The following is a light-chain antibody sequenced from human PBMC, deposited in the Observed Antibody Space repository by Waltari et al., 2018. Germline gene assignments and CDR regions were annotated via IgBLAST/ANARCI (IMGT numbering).Light chain of an antibody. CDR3: QQYGSPSIT. CDR1: QSVSSSY. V-gene: IGKV3-20*01. CDR2: GAS. J-gene: IGKJ5*01. Sequence: EIVLTQSPGTLSLSPGERATLSCRASQSVSSSYLAWYQPKPGQAPRLVIYGASSRATGIPDRFIGSGSGTDFTLTISRLEPEDFAVYYCQQYGSPSITFGQGTRLEIK.